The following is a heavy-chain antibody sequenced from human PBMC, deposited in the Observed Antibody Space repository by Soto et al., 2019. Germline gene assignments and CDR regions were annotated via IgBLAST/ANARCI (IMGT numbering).Heavy chain of an antibody. V-gene: IGHV3-23*01. CDR2: ISGSGGST. D-gene: IGHD3-22*01. Sequence: PGGSLRLSCAASGFTFSSYAMSWVRQAPGKGLEWVSAISGSGGSTYYADSVKGRFTISRDNSKNTLYLQMNSLRAEDTAVYYCAKDYSNYYDSSGFDYWAQGTLATVSS. CDR3: AKDYSNYYDSSGFDY. CDR1: GFTFSSYA. J-gene: IGHJ4*02.